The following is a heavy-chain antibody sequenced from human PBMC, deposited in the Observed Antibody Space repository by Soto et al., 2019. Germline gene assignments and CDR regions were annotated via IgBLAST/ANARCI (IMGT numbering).Heavy chain of an antibody. D-gene: IGHD2-2*01. CDR3: ARASPRRYCSSISCPIEDAFDI. CDR1: GFTFSTYW. Sequence: EVQLVESGGGLVQPGGSLRLSCAASGFTFSTYWMSWVRQAPGKGLEWVANIKQDGNDKYYVDSVRGRFTVSRDNAKNSLYLQMNSLRAEDTAVYYCARASPRRYCSSISCPIEDAFDIWGQGTMVTVSS. J-gene: IGHJ3*02. V-gene: IGHV3-7*01. CDR2: IKQDGNDK.